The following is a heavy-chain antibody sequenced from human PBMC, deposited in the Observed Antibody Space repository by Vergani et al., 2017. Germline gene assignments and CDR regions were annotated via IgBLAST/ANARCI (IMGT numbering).Heavy chain of an antibody. J-gene: IGHJ4*02. V-gene: IGHV3-74*01. CDR1: GFTFSSYW. CDR3: ARVSNDFWSGYNFDY. D-gene: IGHD3-3*01. Sequence: EVQLVESGGGLVQPGGSLRLSCAASGFTFSSYWMHWVRQAPGKGLVWVSRINSDGSSTSYANSVKGRFTISRDNAKNTLYLQMNSLRAEDTAVYYCARVSNDFWSGYNFDYWGQGTLVTVSS. CDR2: INSDGSST.